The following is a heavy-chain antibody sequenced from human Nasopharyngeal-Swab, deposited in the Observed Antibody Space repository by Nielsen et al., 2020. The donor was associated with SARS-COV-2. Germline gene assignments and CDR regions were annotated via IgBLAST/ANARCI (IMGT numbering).Heavy chain of an antibody. V-gene: IGHV3-9*01. CDR2: ISWNSGSI. D-gene: IGHD2-2*01. J-gene: IGHJ6*03. Sequence: GGSLTLSCAASGFTFDDYAMHWVRQAPGKGLEWVAGISWNSGSIGYADSVKGRFTISRDNAKNSLYLQMNSLRAEDTALYYCAKEALPSSYYYYYMDVWGKGTTVTVSS. CDR3: AKEALPSSYYYYYMDV. CDR1: GFTFDDYA.